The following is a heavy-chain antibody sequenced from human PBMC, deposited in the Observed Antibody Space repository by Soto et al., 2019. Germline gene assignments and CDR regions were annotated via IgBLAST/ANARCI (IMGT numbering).Heavy chain of an antibody. Sequence: GESLKISCETSGYRFRSYWIVWVRQMPVKGLEWMGIIYPNDSRAKYNPSVQGQVTMSVDRSISTAYLRWSSLRASDTAVYFCVRGNVENWFGPWGQGTPVTVSS. V-gene: IGHV5-51*01. J-gene: IGHJ5*02. CDR2: IYPNDSRA. CDR3: VRGNVENWFGP. CDR1: GYRFRSYW.